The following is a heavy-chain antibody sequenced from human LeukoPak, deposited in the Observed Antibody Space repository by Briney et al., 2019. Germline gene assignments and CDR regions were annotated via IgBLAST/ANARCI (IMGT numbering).Heavy chain of an antibody. J-gene: IGHJ4*02. CDR3: ARGGRGSSWFDD. CDR2: IGTAGDT. D-gene: IGHD6-13*01. V-gene: IGHV3-13*01. CDR1: GFTFKSYD. Sequence: GGSLRLSCTACGFTFKSYDMHWVRQAAGEGLEWVSAIGTAGDTYYPGSVKGRFTISRENAKNSLYLQMNSLRAGDTAVYYCARGGRGSSWFDDWGQGTLVTVSS.